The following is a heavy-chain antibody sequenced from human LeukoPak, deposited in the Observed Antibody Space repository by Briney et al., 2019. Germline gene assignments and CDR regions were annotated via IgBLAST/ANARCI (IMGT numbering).Heavy chain of an antibody. CDR2: INPNSGGT. D-gene: IGHD6-19*01. CDR1: GYTFTGYY. CDR3: AKTVDGYSSGPNWFDP. Sequence: ASVKVSCKASGYTFTGYYMHWVRQAPGQGLEWMGWINPNSGGTNYAQKFQGRVTMTRDTSISTAYMELSRLRSDDTAVYYCAKTVDGYSSGPNWFDPWGQGTLVTVSS. J-gene: IGHJ5*02. V-gene: IGHV1-2*02.